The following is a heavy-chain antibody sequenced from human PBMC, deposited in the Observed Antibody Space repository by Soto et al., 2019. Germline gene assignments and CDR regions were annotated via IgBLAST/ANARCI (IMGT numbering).Heavy chain of an antibody. D-gene: IGHD4-4*01. CDR3: ARSAYDYSKYGLDY. Sequence: SVKVSCKASGGTFSSYAISWVRQAPGQGLEWMGGIIPIFGTANYAQKVQGRVTITADKSTSTAYMELSSLRSEDTAVYYCARSAYDYSKYGLDYWGQGTLVTVSS. CDR2: IIPIFGTA. CDR1: GGTFSSYA. V-gene: IGHV1-69*06. J-gene: IGHJ4*02.